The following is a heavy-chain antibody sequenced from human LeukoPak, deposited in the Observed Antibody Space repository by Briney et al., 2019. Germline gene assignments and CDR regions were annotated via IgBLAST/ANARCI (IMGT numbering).Heavy chain of an antibody. CDR2: ITGSGAGT. V-gene: IGHV3-23*01. CDR1: GFTFSNYA. D-gene: IGHD4-23*01. Sequence: GGSLRLSCAASGFTFSNYALNWVRQAPGKGLEWVSGITGSGAGTYYADSVKGRFTISRDNSKNTLYLQMNSLRAEDAAVYYCGKNSRFDSWGQGTLVTVSS. CDR3: GKNSRFDS. J-gene: IGHJ4*02.